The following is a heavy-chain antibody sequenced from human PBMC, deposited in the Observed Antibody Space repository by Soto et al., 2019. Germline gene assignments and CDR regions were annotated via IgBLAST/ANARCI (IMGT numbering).Heavy chain of an antibody. J-gene: IGHJ4*02. CDR1: GFSFSNAW. CDR3: TTEGPYYFDY. CDR2: VKSKTDGGTT. V-gene: IGHV3-15*01. Sequence: AGGSLRLSCSASGFSFSNAWMSWVRQAPGKGLEWVGHVKSKTDGGTTDYASSVEGRFTISRDDSKTTLYLQMNSLKTEDTAIYYCTTEGPYYFDYWGQGTLVTVSS.